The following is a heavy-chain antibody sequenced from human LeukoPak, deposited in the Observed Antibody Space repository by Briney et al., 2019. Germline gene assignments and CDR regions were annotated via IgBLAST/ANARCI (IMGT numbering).Heavy chain of an antibody. D-gene: IGHD1-7*01. CDR1: GLIFSSYS. V-gene: IGHV3-48*04. Sequence: GGSLRLSCAASGLIFSSYSMNWVRQAPGKGLEWLSYISSSTTIYYADSVKGRFTISRDNAKNSLYLQMNSLKAEDTAVYYCARNRFPITGTTNNYYYMDVWGKGTTVTVSS. J-gene: IGHJ6*03. CDR2: ISSSTTI. CDR3: ARNRFPITGTTNNYYYMDV.